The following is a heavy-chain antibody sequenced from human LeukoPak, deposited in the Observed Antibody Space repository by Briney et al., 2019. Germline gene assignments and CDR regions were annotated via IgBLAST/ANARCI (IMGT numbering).Heavy chain of an antibody. CDR1: GGSISSYY. Sequence: SETLSLTCTVSGGSISSYYWSWIRQPPGKGLEWIGYIYYSGSTNYNPSLKSRVTISVDTSKNQFSLKLSSVTAADTAVYYCAGAGLYLSWFDPWGQGTLVTVSS. D-gene: IGHD2-8*01. CDR3: AGAGLYLSWFDP. J-gene: IGHJ5*02. CDR2: IYYSGST. V-gene: IGHV4-59*01.